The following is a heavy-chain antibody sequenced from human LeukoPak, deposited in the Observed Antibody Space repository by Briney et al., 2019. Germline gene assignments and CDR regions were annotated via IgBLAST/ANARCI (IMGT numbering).Heavy chain of an antibody. D-gene: IGHD3-22*01. CDR3: ARGLYYYDSIGLGY. CDR1: GGSISSYY. CDR2: IYYSGST. Sequence: SETLSLTCTVSGGSISSYYWSWIRQPPGKGLEWIGYIYYSGSTNYNPSLKSRVTISVDTSKNQFSLKLSSVTAADTAVYYCARGLYYYDSIGLGYWGQGTLVTVSS. V-gene: IGHV4-59*01. J-gene: IGHJ4*02.